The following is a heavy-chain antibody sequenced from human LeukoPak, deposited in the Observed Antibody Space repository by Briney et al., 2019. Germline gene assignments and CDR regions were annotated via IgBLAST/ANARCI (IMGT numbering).Heavy chain of an antibody. CDR1: GFTFSSYE. D-gene: IGHD2-2*01. CDR2: ISSSGSTI. Sequence: PGGSLRLSCAASGFTFSSYEMNWVRQAPGKGLEWVSYISSSGSTIYYVDSVKGRFTISRDNAKNSLYLQMNSLRAEDTAVCYCARRYCSSTSCLFDYWGQGTLVTVSS. J-gene: IGHJ4*02. V-gene: IGHV3-48*03. CDR3: ARRYCSSTSCLFDY.